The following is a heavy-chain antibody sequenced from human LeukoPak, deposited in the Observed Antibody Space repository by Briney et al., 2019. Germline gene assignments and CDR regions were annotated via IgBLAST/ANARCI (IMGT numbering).Heavy chain of an antibody. J-gene: IGHJ4*02. V-gene: IGHV4-59*01. CDR1: GVSISGDN. CDR2: ISFSGST. D-gene: IGHD4-23*01. Sequence: TPCLTRAVSGVSISGDNSSGSWEPPRKGLGRGGGISFSGSTNYNPSLTSRVAISVDQSTIQFTLKLSAVTAADTGVYYCASVSDYGGPLDYWGQGTLVTVSS. CDR3: ASVSDYGGPLDY.